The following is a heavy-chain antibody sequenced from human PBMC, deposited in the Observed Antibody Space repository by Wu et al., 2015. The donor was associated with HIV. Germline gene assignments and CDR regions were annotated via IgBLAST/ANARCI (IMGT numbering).Heavy chain of an antibody. D-gene: IGHD3-16*01. CDR3: ARDVMEYSLTLWYYYGMDV. CDR1: GGTFSSYA. Sequence: QVQLVQSGAEVKKPGSSVKVSCKASGGTFSSYAISWVRQAPGQGLEWMGRIIPIFGTANYAQKFQGRVTITADESTSTAYMELSSLRSEDTAVYYCARDVMEYSLTLWYYYGMDVWGQGTTVTVSS. CDR2: IIPIFGTA. V-gene: IGHV1-69*13. J-gene: IGHJ6*02.